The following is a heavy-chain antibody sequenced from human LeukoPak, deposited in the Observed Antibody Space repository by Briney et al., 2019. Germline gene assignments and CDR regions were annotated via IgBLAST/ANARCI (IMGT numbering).Heavy chain of an antibody. CDR3: ARDHDPVYCSSTSCYSWFDP. J-gene: IGHJ5*02. CDR1: GGSISSGGYY. CDR2: IYHSGST. Sequence: SETLSLTCTVSGGSISSGGYYWSWIRQPPGKGLEWIGYIYHSGSTYYNPSLKSRVTISVDRSKNQFSLKLSSVTAADTAVYYCARDHDPVYCSSTSCYSWFDPWGQGTLVTVSS. D-gene: IGHD2-2*02. V-gene: IGHV4-30-2*01.